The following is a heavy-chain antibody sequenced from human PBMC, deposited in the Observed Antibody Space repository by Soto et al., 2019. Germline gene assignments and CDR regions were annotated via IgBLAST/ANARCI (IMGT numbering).Heavy chain of an antibody. CDR3: ARGKYCSGGSCYFWGDY. J-gene: IGHJ4*02. CDR2: INPNSGGT. CDR1: GYTFTGYY. V-gene: IGHV1-2*04. D-gene: IGHD2-15*01. Sequence: QVQLVQSGAEVKKPGASVEVSCKASGYTFTGYYMHWVRQAPGQGLEWMGWINPNSGGTNYAQKFQGWVTMTRDTSISTAYMELSRLRSDDTAVYYCARGKYCSGGSCYFWGDYWGQGTLVTVSS.